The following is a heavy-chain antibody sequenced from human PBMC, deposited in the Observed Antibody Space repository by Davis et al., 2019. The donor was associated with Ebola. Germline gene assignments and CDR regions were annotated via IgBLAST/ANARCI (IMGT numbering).Heavy chain of an antibody. CDR3: ARMVQGGIDY. V-gene: IGHV4-39*01. J-gene: IGHJ4*02. D-gene: IGHD3-10*01. CDR2: ICYSGST. CDR1: GGSISSSSYY. Sequence: MPSETLSLTCTVSGGSISSSSYYWGWIRQPPGKGLEWIGSICYSGSTYYNLSLKSRVTISVDTSKNQFSLKLSSVTAADTAVYYCARMVQGGIDYWGQGTLVTVSS.